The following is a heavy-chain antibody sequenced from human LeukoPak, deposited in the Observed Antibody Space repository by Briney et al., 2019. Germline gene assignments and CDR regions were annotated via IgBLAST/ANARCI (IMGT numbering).Heavy chain of an antibody. V-gene: IGHV4-30-4*01. CDR3: ARVKWELRGGDAFDI. D-gene: IGHD1-26*01. CDR2: IYYSGST. Sequence: PSETLSLTCTVFGGSISSGDYYWSWIRQPPGKGLEWIGYIYYSGSTYYNPSLKSRVTISVDTSKNQFSLKLSSVTAADTAVYYCARVKWELRGGDAFDIWGQGTMVTVSS. CDR1: GGSISSGDYY. J-gene: IGHJ3*02.